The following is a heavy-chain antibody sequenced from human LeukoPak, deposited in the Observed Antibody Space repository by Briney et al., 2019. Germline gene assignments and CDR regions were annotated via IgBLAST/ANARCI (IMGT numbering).Heavy chain of an antibody. D-gene: IGHD5-24*01. J-gene: IGHJ6*04. V-gene: IGHV4-34*01. CDR1: GGSFSGYY. CDR2: INHSGST. Sequence: PSETLSLTCAVYGGSFSGYYWSWIRQPPGKGLEWIGEINHSGSTNYNPSLKSRVTISVDTSKNQFSLKLSSVTAADTAVYYCAGVRINLRWLQQPYSYYVRDVWAKGPRSLSPQ. CDR3: AGVRINLRWLQQPYSYYVRDV.